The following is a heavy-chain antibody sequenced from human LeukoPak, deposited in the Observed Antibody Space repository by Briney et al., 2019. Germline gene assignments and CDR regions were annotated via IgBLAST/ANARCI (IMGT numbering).Heavy chain of an antibody. Sequence: ASVKVSCKASGYSFTSHYMHWVRQAPGQGLEWMGWISAYNGNTNYAQKLQGRVTMTTDTSTSTAYMELRSLRSDDTAVYYCARQAGSSSAAGDYWGQGTLVTVSS. J-gene: IGHJ4*02. V-gene: IGHV1-18*04. CDR3: ARQAGSSSAAGDY. CDR1: GYSFTSHY. D-gene: IGHD6-13*01. CDR2: ISAYNGNT.